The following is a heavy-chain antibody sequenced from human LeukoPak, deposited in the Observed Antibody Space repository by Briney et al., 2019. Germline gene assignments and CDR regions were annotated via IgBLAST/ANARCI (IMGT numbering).Heavy chain of an antibody. Sequence: ASVKVSCKASGGTFSSYAISWVRQAPGQGLEWMGGIIPIFGTANYAQKFQGRATITADKSTSTAYMELSSLRSEDTAVYYCARDRGAVAGTFDYWGQGTLVTVSS. CDR2: IIPIFGTA. V-gene: IGHV1-69*06. CDR1: GGTFSSYA. CDR3: ARDRGAVAGTFDY. D-gene: IGHD6-19*01. J-gene: IGHJ4*02.